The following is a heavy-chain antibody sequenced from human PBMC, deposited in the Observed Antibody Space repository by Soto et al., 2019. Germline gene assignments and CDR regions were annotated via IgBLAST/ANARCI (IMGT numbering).Heavy chain of an antibody. D-gene: IGHD6-6*01. Sequence: ASVKVSCKASGYTFTSYYINWVREATGQGLEWMGWMNPNSGNTGYAQKFQGRVTMTRNTSISTAYMELSSLRSEDTAVYYCASTIAASGRAFDIWGQGTMVTVSS. CDR1: GYTFTSYY. CDR3: ASTIAASGRAFDI. J-gene: IGHJ3*02. CDR2: MNPNSGNT. V-gene: IGHV1-8*01.